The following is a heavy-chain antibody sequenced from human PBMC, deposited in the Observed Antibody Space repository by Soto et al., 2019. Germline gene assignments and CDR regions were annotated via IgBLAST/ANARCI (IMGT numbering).Heavy chain of an antibody. D-gene: IGHD3-22*01. CDR2: ITYDGSSK. J-gene: IGHJ2*01. V-gene: IGHV3-30-3*01. CDR3: ARLPDSSGTQWYFDL. Sequence: QVQLVESGGGVVQPGKSLRLSCAASGFTYSRYAMPWDRQAPGKGLEWGAVITYDGSSKYYADSVKGRFTISRDNSTNTLYLHMNSLRAEDTAVYYCARLPDSSGTQWYFDLWGRGTLVTVSS. CDR1: GFTYSRYA.